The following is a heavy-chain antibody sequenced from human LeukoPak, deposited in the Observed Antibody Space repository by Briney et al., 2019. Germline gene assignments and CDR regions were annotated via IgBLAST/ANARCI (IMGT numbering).Heavy chain of an antibody. CDR2: ISPGDSDA. V-gene: IGHV5-51*01. CDR1: GYTFTNYY. D-gene: IGHD2-2*01. J-gene: IGHJ4*02. Sequence: GESLKISCKGSGYTFTNYYIGWVRQTPAKGLEWMGIISPGDSDARYSPSFQGQVTISADKSISTAYLRWSSLKASDTAMYYCARRYCSSTSCNPYFFDYWGQGTLVTVSS. CDR3: ARRYCSSTSCNPYFFDY.